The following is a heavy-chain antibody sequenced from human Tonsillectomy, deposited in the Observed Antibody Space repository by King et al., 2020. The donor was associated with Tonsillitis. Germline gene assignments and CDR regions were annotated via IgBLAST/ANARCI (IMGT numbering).Heavy chain of an antibody. CDR1: GFTFSTYA. CDR3: ARGPDYFDSSGYYPYYFDY. V-gene: IGHV3-21*06. J-gene: IGHJ4*02. D-gene: IGHD3-22*01. CDR2: ISSANSYI. Sequence: VQLVESGGGLVKPGGSLRLSCAASGFTFSTYAMSWVRQAPGKGLEWLSSISSANSYIYYADSVKGRFTISRDNAKNSLYLQLNSLRTEETAVYYCARGPDYFDSSGYYPYYFDYWGQGTLVTVSS.